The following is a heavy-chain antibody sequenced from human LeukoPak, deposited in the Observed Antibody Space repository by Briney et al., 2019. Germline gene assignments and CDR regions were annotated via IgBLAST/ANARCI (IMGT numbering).Heavy chain of an antibody. J-gene: IGHJ6*04. V-gene: IGHV3-7*01. Sequence: PGGSLRLSCAASGFTFTNNWMSWVRQAPGTGLEWVANIKQDGNEKYYVDSVRGRFTITRDNAKNSLYLQMNSLRAEDTAVYYCAELGITMIGGVWGKGTTVTISS. D-gene: IGHD3-10*02. CDR1: GFTFTNNW. CDR2: IKQDGNEK. CDR3: AELGITMIGGV.